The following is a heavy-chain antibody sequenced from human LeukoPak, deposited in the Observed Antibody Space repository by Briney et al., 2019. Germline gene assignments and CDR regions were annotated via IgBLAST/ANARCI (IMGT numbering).Heavy chain of an antibody. CDR1: GFTFSSYW. D-gene: IGHD1-26*01. V-gene: IGHV3-7*03. CDR2: IKQDGSEK. Sequence: GGSLRLSCAASGFTFSSYWMSWVRQAPGKGLEWVANIKQDGSEKYYVDSVKGRFTISRDNAKNSLYLQMNSLRAEDTAVYYCARGVVGATRDYYSYYMDVWGKGTTVTVSS. CDR3: ARGVVGATRDYYSYYMDV. J-gene: IGHJ6*03.